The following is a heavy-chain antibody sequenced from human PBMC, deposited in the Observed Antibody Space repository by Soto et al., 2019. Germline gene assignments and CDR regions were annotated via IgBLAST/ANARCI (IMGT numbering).Heavy chain of an antibody. D-gene: IGHD2-2*01. J-gene: IGHJ6*02. Sequence: EVQLLESGGGLVQPGGSLRLSCAASGFTFSSYAMKWVRQAPGKGLEWVSLIGESGTPTYYADSVKGRFTISRDNSVNTLFLEMYSLRADDTAVYYCARNIPGVRYYRMDVWSQGSTVTVSS. V-gene: IGHV3-23*01. CDR3: ARNIPGVRYYRMDV. CDR2: IGESGTPT. CDR1: GFTFSSYA.